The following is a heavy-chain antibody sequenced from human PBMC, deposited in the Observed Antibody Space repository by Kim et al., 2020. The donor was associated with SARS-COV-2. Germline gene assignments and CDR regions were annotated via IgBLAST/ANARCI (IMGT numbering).Heavy chain of an antibody. CDR1: GGSISSYY. CDR3: ASSYYYDSSGYPASVDY. CDR2: IYYSGST. J-gene: IGHJ4*02. D-gene: IGHD3-22*01. V-gene: IGHV4-59*13. Sequence: SETLSLTCTVSGGSISSYYWSWIRQPPGKGLEWIGYIYYSGSTNYNPSLKSRVTISVDTSKNQFSLKLSSVTAADTAVYYCASSYYYDSSGYPASVDYWGQGTLVTVSS.